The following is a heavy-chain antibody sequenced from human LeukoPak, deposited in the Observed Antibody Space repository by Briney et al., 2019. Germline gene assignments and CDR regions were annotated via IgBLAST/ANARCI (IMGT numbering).Heavy chain of an antibody. CDR1: GGTLSNHA. J-gene: IGHJ4*02. Sequence: SSVKVSCKASGGTLSNHAVSWVRQAPGQGLEWMGGIIPIFGTASYAQKFQGRVTITADESTSTAYMELSSLRSEDTAVYYCATPLDRGGYDYGASGYWGQGTLVTVSS. CDR3: ATPLDRGGYDYGASGY. CDR2: IIPIFGTA. D-gene: IGHD5-12*01. V-gene: IGHV1-69*01.